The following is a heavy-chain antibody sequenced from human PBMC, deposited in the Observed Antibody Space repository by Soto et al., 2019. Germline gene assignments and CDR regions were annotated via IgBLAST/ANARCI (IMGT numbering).Heavy chain of an antibody. CDR2: IIPICGTA. J-gene: IGHJ5*02. Sequence: QVQLVQSGAEVKKPGSSVKVSCKASGGTFSSYAISWVRQAPGQGLEWMGGIIPICGTANYAQKFQGRVTITADESTSTAYMELRSRRSEDTAVYYCASQYSSSSRDNWFDPWGQGTLVTVSS. CDR3: ASQYSSSSRDNWFDP. D-gene: IGHD6-6*01. CDR1: GGTFSSYA. V-gene: IGHV1-69*01.